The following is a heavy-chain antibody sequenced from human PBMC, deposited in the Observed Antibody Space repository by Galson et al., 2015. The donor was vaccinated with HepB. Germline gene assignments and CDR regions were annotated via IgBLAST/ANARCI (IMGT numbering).Heavy chain of an antibody. D-gene: IGHD3-10*01. CDR3: TLCGWLGPYYYMAV. V-gene: IGHV1-18*01. J-gene: IGHJ6*03. CDR2: IGTYNGHT. CDR1: GYSFTSFG. Sequence: SVKVSCKASGYSFTSFGICWVRQTPGQGLEWMGWIGTYNGHTNYTQNLQGRVTMTTDTSTSTAYMDLRSLRSDDTAVYYCTLCGWLGPYYYMAVWGTGTTVTVSS.